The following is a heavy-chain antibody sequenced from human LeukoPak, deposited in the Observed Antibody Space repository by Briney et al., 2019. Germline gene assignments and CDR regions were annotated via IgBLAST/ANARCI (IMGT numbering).Heavy chain of an antibody. J-gene: IGHJ4*02. CDR3: ARDLFYYYGSGSYDY. CDR1: GYTFIGYY. V-gene: IGHV1-2*06. CDR2: INPNRGGT. D-gene: IGHD3-10*01. Sequence: ASVTVSCKASGYTFIGYYMHWVRQAPGQGLEWMGRINPNRGGTNYAQKFQGRVTITRDTSISTAYMELSRLRSDDAAVYYCARDLFYYYGSGSYDYWGQGTLVTVSS.